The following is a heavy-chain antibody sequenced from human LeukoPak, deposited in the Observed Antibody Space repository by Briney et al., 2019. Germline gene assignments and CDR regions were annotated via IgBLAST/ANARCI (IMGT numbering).Heavy chain of an antibody. V-gene: IGHV3-15*01. J-gene: IGHJ3*02. CDR1: GFTFSNAW. D-gene: IGHD3-16*01. CDR3: TTTLYVGDFDAFDI. Sequence: GGSLRLSCAASGFTFSNAWMSWVRQAPGKGLEWVGRIKSKTDGGTTDYAAPVKGRFTISRDDSKNTLYLQMNSLKTEDTAVYYCTTTLYVGDFDAFDIWGQGTMVTVSS. CDR2: IKSKTDGGTT.